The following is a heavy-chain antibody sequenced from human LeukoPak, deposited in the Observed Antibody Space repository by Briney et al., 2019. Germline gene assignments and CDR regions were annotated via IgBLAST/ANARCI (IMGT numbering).Heavy chain of an antibody. J-gene: IGHJ4*02. CDR1: GYNFAHDW. V-gene: IGHV5-51*01. D-gene: IGHD5-24*01. Sequence: GESLKISCKGSGYNFAHDWIRWVRQLPGKGLEWMGIIFPDDSDTIYSPSFQGQVTISADKSINTAYLQWSNLKASDSAIYYCARQESEMTTPANRYFDLWGQGTLITVSS. CDR2: IFPDDSDT. CDR3: ARQESEMTTPANRYFDL.